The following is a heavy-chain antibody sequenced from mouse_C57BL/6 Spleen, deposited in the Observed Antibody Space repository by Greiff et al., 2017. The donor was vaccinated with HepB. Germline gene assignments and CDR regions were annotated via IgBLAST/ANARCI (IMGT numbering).Heavy chain of an antibody. CDR2: IYPRSGNT. CDR1: GYTFTSYG. J-gene: IGHJ1*03. V-gene: IGHV1-81*01. D-gene: IGHD1-1*01. Sequence: QVQLQQSGAELARPGASVKLSCKASGYTFTSYGISWVKQRTGQGLEWIGEIYPRSGNTYYNEKFKGKATLTADKSSSTAYMELRSLTSEDSAVYFCARGEFITTVVARYFDVWGTGTTVTVSS. CDR3: ARGEFITTVVARYFDV.